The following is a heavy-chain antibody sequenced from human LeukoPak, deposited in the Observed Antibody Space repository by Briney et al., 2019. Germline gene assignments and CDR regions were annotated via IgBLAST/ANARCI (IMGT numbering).Heavy chain of an antibody. Sequence: GGSLRLSCAASGFTFSGYAMTWVRQAPGKGLEWVATISGPGSTTYYADSVKGRFTISRDNSQNTLYLQMSSVRAEDTAVYYCARVGCTSTSCLANWGQGTLVTVSS. CDR1: GFTFSGYA. CDR3: ARVGCTSTSCLAN. D-gene: IGHD2-2*01. J-gene: IGHJ4*02. CDR2: ISGPGSTT. V-gene: IGHV3-23*01.